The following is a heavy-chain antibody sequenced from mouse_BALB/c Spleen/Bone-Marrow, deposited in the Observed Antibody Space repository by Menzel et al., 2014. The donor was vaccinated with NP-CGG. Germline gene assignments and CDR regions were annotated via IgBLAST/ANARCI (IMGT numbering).Heavy chain of an antibody. J-gene: IGHJ3*01. CDR2: IRLKSNNYAT. CDR1: GFTFSNYW. Sequence: LQQSGGGLVQPGGSMKLSCIASGFTFSNYWMNWVRRSPEEGLEWIAEIRLKSNNYATHYVESVKGRFTISRDDSKSSVYLQMNNLRTEDTGVYYCTRPFAYWGQGTLVTVSA. CDR3: TRPFAY. V-gene: IGHV6-6*02.